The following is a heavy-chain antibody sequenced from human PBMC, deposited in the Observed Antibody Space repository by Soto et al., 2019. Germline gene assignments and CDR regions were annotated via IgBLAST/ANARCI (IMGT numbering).Heavy chain of an antibody. CDR2: IIPIFGTA. D-gene: IGHD2-2*01. Sequence: GASVKVSCKASGGTFSSYAISWVRQAPGQGLEWMGGIIPIFGTANYAQKFQGRVTITADKSTSTAYMELSSLRSEDTAVYYCARGYCSSTSCQAPYYYYYGMDVWGQGTTVTVSS. CDR1: GGTFSSYA. J-gene: IGHJ6*02. CDR3: ARGYCSSTSCQAPYYYYYGMDV. V-gene: IGHV1-69*06.